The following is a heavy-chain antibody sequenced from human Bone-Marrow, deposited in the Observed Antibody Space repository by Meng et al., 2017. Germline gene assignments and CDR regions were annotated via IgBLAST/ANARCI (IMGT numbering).Heavy chain of an antibody. V-gene: IGHV1-69*13. CDR1: GYTFTSYY. CDR2: IIPIFGTA. J-gene: IGHJ4*02. CDR3: ASPPYSGWYAYFDY. D-gene: IGHD6-19*01. Sequence: SVKVSCKASGYTFTSYYMHWVRQAPGQGLEWMGGIIPIFGTANYAQKFQGRVTITADESTSTAYMELSSLRSEDTAVYYCASPPYSGWYAYFDYWGQGTLVTVSS.